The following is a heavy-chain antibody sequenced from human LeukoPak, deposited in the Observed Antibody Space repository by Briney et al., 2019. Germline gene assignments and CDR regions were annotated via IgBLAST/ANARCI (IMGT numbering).Heavy chain of an antibody. Sequence: SETLSLTCTASGASISSPYWSWIRQSPGKGLEGIGYIYHTGSTKYNPSLESRVTISVDTSKNQFSLKLTSVTAADTAVYYCARGYFDSRGYSNAFDYWGQGALVTVSS. J-gene: IGHJ4*02. D-gene: IGHD3-22*01. V-gene: IGHV4-59*11. CDR2: IYHTGST. CDR1: GASISSPY. CDR3: ARGYFDSRGYSNAFDY.